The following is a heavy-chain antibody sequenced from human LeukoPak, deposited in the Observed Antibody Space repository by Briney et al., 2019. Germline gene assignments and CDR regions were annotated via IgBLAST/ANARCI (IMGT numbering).Heavy chain of an antibody. CDR2: ISSSNSYI. CDR3: ASPGWFGELSFDY. Sequence: RQCLRPSSAAYAFTLSSYSTNWDRQAPGEWMEWVATISSSNSYIYYADSVKGRFTISRDNAKNSLYLQMNSLRAEDTAVYCCASPGWFGELSFDYWGQGTLVSVSS. CDR1: AFTLSSYS. V-gene: IGHV3-21*01. J-gene: IGHJ4*02. D-gene: IGHD3-10*01.